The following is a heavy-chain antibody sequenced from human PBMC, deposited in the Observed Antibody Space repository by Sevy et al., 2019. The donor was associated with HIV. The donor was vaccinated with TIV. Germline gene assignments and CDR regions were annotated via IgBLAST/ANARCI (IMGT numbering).Heavy chain of an antibody. CDR3: ARSVYGSGTYLNDY. V-gene: IGHV1-2*02. D-gene: IGHD3-10*01. J-gene: IGHJ4*02. CDR1: GYYFTGYY. CDR2: INPNGGGT. Sequence: ASVKVSCKASGYYFTGYYVHWVRQAPGQGLEWMGWINPNGGGTNTGQKFHGRVTMSRDTSITTAYMELTRLRSNDTGVYFCARSVYGSGTYLNDYWGQGTLVTVSS.